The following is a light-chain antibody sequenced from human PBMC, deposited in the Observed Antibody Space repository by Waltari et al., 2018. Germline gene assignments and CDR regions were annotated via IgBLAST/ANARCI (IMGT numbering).Light chain of an antibody. V-gene: IGKV1-5*03. CDR3: QQYNNYPYT. J-gene: IGKJ2*01. CDR2: KAS. Sequence: DIQMTQSPSTLSASVGDRVTITCRASQSISSWLAWYQQKPGKVPKLLIYKASTLESGVPSRFSGSGSGTEFTLTISSLQPDDFATYYCQQYNNYPYTFGQGTRLEIK. CDR1: QSISSW.